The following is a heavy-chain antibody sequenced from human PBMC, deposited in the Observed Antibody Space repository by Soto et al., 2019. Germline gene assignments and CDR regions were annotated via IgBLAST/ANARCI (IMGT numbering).Heavy chain of an antibody. CDR1: GFTFSSYA. CDR2: ISSNGGST. D-gene: IGHD3-22*01. CDR3: VRGISYYYDSSGYYLFDY. V-gene: IGHV3-64D*08. J-gene: IGHJ4*02. Sequence: GGSLRLSCSASGFTFSSYAMHWVRQAPGKGLEYVSAISSNGGSTYYADSVKGRSTISRDNSKNTLYLQMSSLRAEDTAVYYCVRGISYYYDSSGYYLFDYWGQGTLVTVSS.